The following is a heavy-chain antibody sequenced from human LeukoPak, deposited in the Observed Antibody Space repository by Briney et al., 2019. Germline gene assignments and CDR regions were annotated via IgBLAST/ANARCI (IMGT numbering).Heavy chain of an antibody. V-gene: IGHV5-10-1*01. CDR2: IDPSDSYT. CDR1: GYSFTSYW. CDR3: AYAVGDYDSFDY. D-gene: IGHD3-22*01. Sequence: PGGSLRLSWKGSGYSFTSYWITWVRQMPGKGLEWMGTIDPSDSYTNYSPSFQGHVTISADKSISTAYLQWSSLKASDTAMYYCAYAVGDYDSFDYWGQGTLVTVSS. J-gene: IGHJ4*02.